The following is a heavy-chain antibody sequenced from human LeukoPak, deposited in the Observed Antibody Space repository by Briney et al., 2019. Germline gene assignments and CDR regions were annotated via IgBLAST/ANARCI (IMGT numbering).Heavy chain of an antibody. CDR2: IYYSGST. CDR1: GGSISSYY. J-gene: IGHJ4*02. V-gene: IGHV4-59*12. CDR3: ARRMGPVVGATTGVDY. D-gene: IGHD1-26*01. Sequence: PSETLSLTCTVSGGSISSYYWSWIRQPPGKGLEWIGYIYYSGSTYYNPSLKSRVTISVDTSKNQFSLKLSSVTAADTAVYYCARRMGPVVGATTGVDYWGQGTLVTVSS.